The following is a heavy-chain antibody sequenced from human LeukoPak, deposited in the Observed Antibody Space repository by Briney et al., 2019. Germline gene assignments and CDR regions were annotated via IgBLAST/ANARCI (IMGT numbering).Heavy chain of an antibody. CDR1: GFIFSGYD. J-gene: IGHJ4*02. CDR2: ISYDGSDK. CDR3: AKNRLRGSYYFDG. D-gene: IGHD1-26*01. Sequence: PGRSLRLSCAASGFIFSGYDMHWVRQAPGEGLEWVAFISYDGSDKYYADSVKGRFTISRDNSKNSLYLQMDSLRTEGTAVYYCAKNRLRGSYYFDGWGQGTLVPVSS. V-gene: IGHV3-30*18.